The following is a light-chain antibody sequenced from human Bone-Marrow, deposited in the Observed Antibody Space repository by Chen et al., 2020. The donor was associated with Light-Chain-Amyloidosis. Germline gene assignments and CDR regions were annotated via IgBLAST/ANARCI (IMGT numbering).Light chain of an antibody. V-gene: IGLV2-14*01. CDR2: EVT. J-gene: IGLJ1*01. CDR1: SSDVGAANH. Sequence: QSALTQPASVSGSPGQSITISCTGTSSDVGAANHVSWYQQHPDKAPKLMIYEVTTRPYSVPDRFSGSKSDNTASLTISGLQNEDEADYFCSSYPITNTLVFGSGTRVTVL. CDR3: SSYPITNTLV.